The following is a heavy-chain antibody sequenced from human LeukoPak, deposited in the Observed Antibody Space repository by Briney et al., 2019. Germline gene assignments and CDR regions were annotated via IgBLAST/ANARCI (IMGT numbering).Heavy chain of an antibody. V-gene: IGHV3-33*01. CDR2: IWYDGSNK. CDR1: GFTFSSYG. D-gene: IGHD4-17*01. Sequence: PGGSLRLSWAASGFTFSSYGMHWVRQAPGKGLEWVAVIWYDGSNKYYADSVKGRFTISRDNSKNTLYLQMNSLRAEDTAVYYCARANYDYGDYGGAFDIWGQGTMVTVSS. J-gene: IGHJ3*02. CDR3: ARANYDYGDYGGAFDI.